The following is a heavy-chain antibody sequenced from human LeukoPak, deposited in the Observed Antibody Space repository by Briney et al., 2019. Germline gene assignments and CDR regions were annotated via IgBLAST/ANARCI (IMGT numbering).Heavy chain of an antibody. CDR2: ISSSGGNT. Sequence: GGSLRLSCAASGFTFSSYSMSWVRQAPGKGLEWVSVISSSGGNTYYADSVKGRFTISRDNSKNTLYLQMNSLRAEDTAVYYCAKVRSGASRGYFDYWGQGTLVSASS. D-gene: IGHD1-26*01. V-gene: IGHV3-23*01. J-gene: IGHJ4*02. CDR1: GFTFSSYS. CDR3: AKVRSGASRGYFDY.